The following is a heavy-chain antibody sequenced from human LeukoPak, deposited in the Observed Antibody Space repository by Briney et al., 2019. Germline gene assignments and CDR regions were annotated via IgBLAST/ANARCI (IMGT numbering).Heavy chain of an antibody. CDR3: ARIHRYCSGGACYVLDN. Sequence: SETLPLTCAVYGGSFSGYYWSWIRQPPGKGLEWIGEINHSGSTNYNPSLKSRVTISVDTSKNQFSLKLSSVTAADTAVYYCARIHRYCSGGACYVLDNWGQGTLVAVSS. CDR1: GGSFSGYY. D-gene: IGHD2-15*01. CDR2: INHSGST. J-gene: IGHJ4*02. V-gene: IGHV4-34*01.